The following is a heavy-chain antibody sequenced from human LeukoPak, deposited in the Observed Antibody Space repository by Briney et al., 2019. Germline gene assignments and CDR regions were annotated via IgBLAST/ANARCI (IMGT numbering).Heavy chain of an antibody. D-gene: IGHD6-6*01. CDR3: ARDLIAARPGWFDP. CDR1: GYTFTTYG. J-gene: IGHJ5*02. V-gene: IGHV1-18*01. Sequence: ASVKVSCKASGYTFTTYGINWVRQAPGQGLEWMGWISPYNGNTNYAQNLQGRVTLTTDTSASTAYMELRSLRSDDTAVYYCARDLIAARPGWFDPWGQGTLVIVSS. CDR2: ISPYNGNT.